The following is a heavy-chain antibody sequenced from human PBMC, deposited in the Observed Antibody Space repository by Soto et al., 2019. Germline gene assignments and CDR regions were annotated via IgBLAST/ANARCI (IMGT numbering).Heavy chain of an antibody. CDR3: ARAYSGRLPRRADYYFAMDV. J-gene: IGHJ6*02. V-gene: IGHV3-13*05. CDR2: IGAADDP. D-gene: IGHD2-15*01. CDR1: GFTFSAYD. Sequence: LRLSFAASGFTFSAYDMHWVRQTTGKGLEWVSAIGAADDPYYLGSVKGRFTISRENAKNSLYLQMNSLRAEDTAVYYCARAYSGRLPRRADYYFAMDVWGQGTTVTVSS.